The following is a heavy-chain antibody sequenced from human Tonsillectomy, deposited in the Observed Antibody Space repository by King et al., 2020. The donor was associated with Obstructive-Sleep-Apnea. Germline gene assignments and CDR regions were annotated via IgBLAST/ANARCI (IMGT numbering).Heavy chain of an antibody. CDR1: GYTFTSYG. CDR3: ARDRGYYYDSSGYYSSAEYFQH. CDR2: ISAYNGNT. D-gene: IGHD3-22*01. J-gene: IGHJ1*01. V-gene: IGHV1-18*01. Sequence: QLVQSGAEVKKPGASVKVSCKASGYTFTSYGISWVRQAPGQGLEWMGWISAYNGNTNYAQKLQGRVTMTTDTSTSIAYMELRSLRSDDTAVYYCARDRGYYYDSSGYYSSAEYFQHWGQGTLVTVSS.